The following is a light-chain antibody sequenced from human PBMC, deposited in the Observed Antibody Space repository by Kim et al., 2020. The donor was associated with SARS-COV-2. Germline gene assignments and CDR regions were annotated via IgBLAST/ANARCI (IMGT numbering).Light chain of an antibody. Sequence: EIVMTQSPVALSVSPGEGVTLSCRASQRINNNLAWYHQKPGQAPRLVIYGASTRATGIPARFSGSGSGTEFTLTISSLQPEDSAVYYCQQYYQWPPTFGVGTKVDIK. CDR2: GAS. V-gene: IGKV3-15*01. CDR1: QRINNN. J-gene: IGKJ4*02. CDR3: QQYYQWPPT.